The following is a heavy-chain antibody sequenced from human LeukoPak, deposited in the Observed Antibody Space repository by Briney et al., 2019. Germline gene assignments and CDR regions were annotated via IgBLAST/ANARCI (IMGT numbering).Heavy chain of an antibody. CDR3: ASCPYAPGVYYYYYMDV. CDR2: IIPIFGTA. CDR1: GGTFSSYA. Sequence: SVKVSCKASGGTFSSYAISWVRQAPGQGLEWMGGIIPIFGTANYAQKFQGRVTITTDESTSTAYMELSSLRSEDTAVYYCASCPYAPGVYYYYYMDVWGKGTTVTVSS. V-gene: IGHV1-69*05. J-gene: IGHJ6*03. D-gene: IGHD2-2*01.